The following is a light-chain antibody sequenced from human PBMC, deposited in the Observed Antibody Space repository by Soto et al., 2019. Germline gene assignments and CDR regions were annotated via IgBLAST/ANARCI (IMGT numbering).Light chain of an antibody. CDR3: SSYTSSSTALV. CDR2: DVS. Sequence: QSALTQPVSVSGSPGQSITISCTGTSSDVGGYNYVSWYQQHPGKAPKLMIYDVSNRPSGVSNRFSGSKSGNTASLTISGLQAEDEADYYCSSYTSSSTALVFGGGTKLTVL. V-gene: IGLV2-14*01. J-gene: IGLJ3*02. CDR1: SSDVGGYNY.